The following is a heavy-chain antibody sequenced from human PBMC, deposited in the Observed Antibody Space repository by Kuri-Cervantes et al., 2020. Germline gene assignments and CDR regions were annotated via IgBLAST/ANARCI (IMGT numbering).Heavy chain of an antibody. D-gene: IGHD3/OR15-3a*01. V-gene: IGHV3-15*01. Sequence: GGSLRPPCAASGFTFSNAWMSWVRQAPGKGLEWVGRIKSKTDGGTTDYAAPVKGRFTISRDDSKNTLYLQMNSLKTEDTAVYYCTTSRKEIWTGYNEWYLDLWGRGTLVTSPQ. J-gene: IGHJ2*01. CDR2: IKSKTDGGTT. CDR3: TTSRKEIWTGYNEWYLDL. CDR1: GFTFSNAW.